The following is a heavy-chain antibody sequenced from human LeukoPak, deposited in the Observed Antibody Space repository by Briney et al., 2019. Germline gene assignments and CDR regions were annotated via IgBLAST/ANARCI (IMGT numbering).Heavy chain of an antibody. D-gene: IGHD6-6*01. CDR3: ARHRYITSSSYFDY. CDR1: GGSISSYY. V-gene: IGHV4-59*01. CDR2: IYYSGST. J-gene: IGHJ4*02. Sequence: SETLSLTCTVSGGSISSYYWSWIRQPPGKGLEWIGYIYYSGSTNYNPSLKSRVTISVDTSKNQFSLKLSSVTAADTAVYYCARHRYITSSSYFDYWGQGTLVTVSP.